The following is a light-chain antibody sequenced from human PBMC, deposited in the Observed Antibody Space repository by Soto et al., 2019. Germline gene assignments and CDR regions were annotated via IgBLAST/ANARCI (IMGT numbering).Light chain of an antibody. Sequence: EIVLTQSPGTLSLSPGERATLSCRASQSVSKNFLVWYQQKPGQAPRLLIHDASSRATGIPDRFSGSGSGTDFTLTISRLEPEDFAMYYCQQCSTSPLTFGGGTKVEMK. CDR3: QQCSTSPLT. J-gene: IGKJ4*01. V-gene: IGKV3-20*01. CDR2: DAS. CDR1: QSVSKNF.